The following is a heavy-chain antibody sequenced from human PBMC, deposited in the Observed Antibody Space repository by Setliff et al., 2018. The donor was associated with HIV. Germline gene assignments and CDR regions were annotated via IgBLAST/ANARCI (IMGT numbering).Heavy chain of an antibody. Sequence: PSETLSLTCNVSGGSISTYYWSWIRQPPGKGLEWLGYVSYSGSTNFNPSLESRLAMSVDMSKNHFSLKLRSVTAADTAIYYCARHVVALGIVVLPAGALDFWGPGTLVTVSS. CDR1: GGSISTYY. CDR3: ARHVVALGIVVLPAGALDF. V-gene: IGHV4-59*08. D-gene: IGHD2-2*01. J-gene: IGHJ4*02. CDR2: VSYSGST.